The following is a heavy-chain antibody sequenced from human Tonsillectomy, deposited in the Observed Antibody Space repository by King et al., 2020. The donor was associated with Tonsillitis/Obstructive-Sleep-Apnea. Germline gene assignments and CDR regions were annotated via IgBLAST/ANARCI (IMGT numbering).Heavy chain of an antibody. CDR2: FHPEDTET. CDR3: ATYGKYYYDTSGYYYYLDY. CDR1: GYTVTDLA. J-gene: IGHJ4*02. V-gene: IGHV1-24*01. D-gene: IGHD3-22*01. Sequence: QLVQSGAEVKKPGASVKVSCKVPGYTVTDLAIHWVRQAPGKGLEWMGGFHPEDTETIYAQKFLGRVTLTEDTSTDTAYMELSSLSSEATAVYYCATYGKYYYDTSGYYYYLDYWGQGTLVSVSS.